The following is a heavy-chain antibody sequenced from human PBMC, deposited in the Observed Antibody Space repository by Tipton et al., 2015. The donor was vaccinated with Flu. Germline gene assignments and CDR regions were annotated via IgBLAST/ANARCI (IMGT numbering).Heavy chain of an antibody. CDR1: GFTFSDYY. J-gene: IGHJ6*02. D-gene: IGHD3-22*01. CDR3: ARDYDSSGYGPYYYYYGMDV. CDR2: ISSSGSTI. V-gene: IGHV3-11*01. Sequence: SLRLSCAASGFTFSDYYMSWIRQAPGKGLEWVSYISSSGSTIYYADSVKGRFTISRDNAKNSLYLQMNSLRAEDTAVYYCARDYDSSGYGPYYYYYGMDVWGQGTTVTVSS.